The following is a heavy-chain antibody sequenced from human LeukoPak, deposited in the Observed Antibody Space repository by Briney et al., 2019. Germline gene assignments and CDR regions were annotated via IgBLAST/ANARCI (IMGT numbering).Heavy chain of an antibody. D-gene: IGHD2-15*01. Sequence: SVKVSCKASGGTFISYAISWVRQAPGQGLEWMGRIIPIFGTANYAQKFHGRVTITTDESTSTAYMELSSLRSEDTAVYYCARVDGGIDFDYWGQGTLVTVSS. J-gene: IGHJ4*02. CDR2: IIPIFGTA. CDR1: GGTFISYA. V-gene: IGHV1-69*05. CDR3: ARVDGGIDFDY.